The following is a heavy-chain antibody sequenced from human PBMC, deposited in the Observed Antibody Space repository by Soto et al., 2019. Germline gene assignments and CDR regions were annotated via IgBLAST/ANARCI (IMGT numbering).Heavy chain of an antibody. D-gene: IGHD3-16*02. J-gene: IGHJ5*01. CDR3: ARSYGYNFNWLDS. CDR2: MNPNSGNK. V-gene: IGHV1-8*01. Sequence: QVQLVQSGAEVKTPGASVKVSCKASGYTFATYDINWVRQAPGQGLEWMGWMNPNSGNKGYEQKFQGRLTMTRDTALSVAHMELRSLRNEDTAVYYCARSYGYNFNWLDSWGQGTMVTVSA. CDR1: GYTFATYD.